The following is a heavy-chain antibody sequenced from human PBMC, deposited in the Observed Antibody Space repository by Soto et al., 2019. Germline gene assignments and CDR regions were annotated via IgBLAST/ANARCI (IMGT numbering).Heavy chain of an antibody. CDR1: GFTFSRYG. V-gene: IGHV3-21*06. Sequence: EVQLVESGGGLVKPGGSLRLSCAASGFTFSRYGMNWLRQAPGKGLEWVASISSSTSYVYYADSVKGRFSTSRDNAKNILYLEMYALRTEDPAVYYCARDPSEGRVGNWFESWGQGTLVSVS. J-gene: IGHJ5*01. D-gene: IGHD2-15*01. CDR2: ISSSTSYV. CDR3: ARDPSEGRVGNWFES.